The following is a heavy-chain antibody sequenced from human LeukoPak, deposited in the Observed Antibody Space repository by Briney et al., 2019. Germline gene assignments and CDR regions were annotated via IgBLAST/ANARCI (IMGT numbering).Heavy chain of an antibody. CDR2: ISGSGGST. Sequence: GGSLRLSCAASGLTFSSYAMSWVRQAPGKGLEWVSAISGSGGSTYYADSVKGRFTISRDNSKNTLYLQMNSLRAEDTAVYYCAKDHSQYDSRGAGKRGFDPWGQGTLVTVSS. J-gene: IGHJ5*02. CDR3: AKDHSQYDSRGAGKRGFDP. D-gene: IGHD3-22*01. V-gene: IGHV3-23*01. CDR1: GLTFSSYA.